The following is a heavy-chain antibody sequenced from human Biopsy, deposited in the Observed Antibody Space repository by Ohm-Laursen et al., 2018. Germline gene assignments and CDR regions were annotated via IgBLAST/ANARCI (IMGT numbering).Heavy chain of an antibody. CDR1: DFPLSSGAFY. D-gene: IGHD6-13*01. CDR2: IYYSGTT. J-gene: IGHJ4*02. Sequence: SETLSLTCCVSDFPLSSGAFYWSWIRQRPGKGLEWIGYIYYSGTTSFNPSLKSRVTMSVDTSANHFSLKLNSVTSADTALYYCARSPASTWTGYFESWGQGSPVTVSS. V-gene: IGHV4-31*03. CDR3: ARSPASTWTGYFES.